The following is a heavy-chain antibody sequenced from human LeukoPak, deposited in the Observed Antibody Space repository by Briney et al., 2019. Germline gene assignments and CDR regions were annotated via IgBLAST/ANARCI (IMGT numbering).Heavy chain of an antibody. CDR2: IYPDDSTT. V-gene: IGHV5-51*01. J-gene: IGHJ4*02. Sequence: GESLKISCEAFGYSFTTYWIGWVRQMHGKGLEWVGTIYPDDSTTKYGPSFQGQVTISVDTSITTAYLRWNSLKASDTAIYYCARQGDPPREDFDFWGQGTPVTVSS. CDR3: ARQGDPPREDFDF. D-gene: IGHD3-10*01. CDR1: GYSFTTYW.